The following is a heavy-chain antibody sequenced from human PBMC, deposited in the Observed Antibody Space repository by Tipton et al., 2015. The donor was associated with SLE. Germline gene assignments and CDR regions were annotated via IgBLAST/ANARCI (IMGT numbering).Heavy chain of an antibody. Sequence: TLSLTCTVSGGSISSGSYYWSWIRQPAGKGLEWIGRIYTTGSNNYNPSLKSRVTISVDTSKNQFSLKLSSVTAADTAGYYCARGGDIVATRGWYYMDVWGNGTPVTVSS. CDR3: ARGGDIVATRGWYYMDV. V-gene: IGHV4-61*02. CDR2: IYTTGSN. CDR1: GGSISSGSYY. D-gene: IGHD5-12*01. J-gene: IGHJ6*03.